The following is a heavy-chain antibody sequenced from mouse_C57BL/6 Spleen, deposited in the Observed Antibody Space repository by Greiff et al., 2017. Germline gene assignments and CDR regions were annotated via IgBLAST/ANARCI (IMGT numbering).Heavy chain of an antibody. D-gene: IGHD3-2*02. CDR1: GYTFTSYW. J-gene: IGHJ3*01. CDR2: IYPGSGST. Sequence: QVQLKQPGAELVKPGASVKMSCKASGYTFTSYWITWVKQRPGQGLEWIGDIYPGSGSTNYNEKFKSKATLTVDTSSSTAYMQVSSLASEDSAVYYWSRWGQLRLLAYWGQGTLVTVSA. CDR3: SRWGQLRLLAY. V-gene: IGHV1-55*01.